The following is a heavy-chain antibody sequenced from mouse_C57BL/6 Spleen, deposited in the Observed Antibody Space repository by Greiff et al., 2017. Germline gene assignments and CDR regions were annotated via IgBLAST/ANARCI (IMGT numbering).Heavy chain of an antibody. CDR1: GFTFSDYG. CDR3: ESTYSYGSSLYWYFDV. D-gene: IGHD1-1*01. J-gene: IGHJ1*03. Sequence: EVNVEESGGGLVKPGGSLKLSCAASGFTFSDYGMHWVRQAPEKGLEWVAYISSGSSTIYYADTVKGRFTISRDNAKNTLFLQMTSLRSEDTGSYYCESTYSYGSSLYWYFDVWGTGTTVTVSS. V-gene: IGHV5-17*01. CDR2: ISSGSSTI.